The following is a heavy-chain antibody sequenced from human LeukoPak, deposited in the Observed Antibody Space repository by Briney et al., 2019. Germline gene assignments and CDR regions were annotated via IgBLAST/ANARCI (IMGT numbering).Heavy chain of an antibody. CDR1: GFTFSNAW. D-gene: IGHD6-6*01. V-gene: IGHV3-15*01. CDR2: IKSKTDGGTT. CDR3: TTEDFAGIAARGGDLFDY. J-gene: IGHJ4*02. Sequence: GGSLRLSCAASGFTFSNAWMSWVRQAPGKGLEWVGRIKSKTDGGTTDYAAPVKGRFTISRDDSKNTLYLQVNSLKTEDTAVYYCTTEDFAGIAARGGDLFDYWGQGTLVTVSS.